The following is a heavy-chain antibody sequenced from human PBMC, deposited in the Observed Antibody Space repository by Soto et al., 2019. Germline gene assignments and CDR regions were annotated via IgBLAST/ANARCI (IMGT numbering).Heavy chain of an antibody. Sequence: ASVKVSCKASGYALTSYYMHWVRQAPGQGLEWMGIINPSGGSTSYAQRFQGRVTMTRDTSTSTVYMELSSLRSEDTAVYYFVSLRVEMKGDIYYYWGQGTLVTVSS. CDR3: VSLRVEMKGDIYYY. J-gene: IGHJ4*02. D-gene: IGHD3-10*01. V-gene: IGHV1-46*01. CDR1: GYALTSYY. CDR2: INPSGGST.